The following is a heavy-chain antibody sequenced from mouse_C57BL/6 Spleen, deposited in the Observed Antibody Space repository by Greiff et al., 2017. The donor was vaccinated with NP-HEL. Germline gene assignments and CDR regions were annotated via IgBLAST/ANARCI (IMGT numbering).Heavy chain of an antibody. Sequence: VQLQQSGAELARPGASVKLSCKASGYTFTSYGISWVKQRTGQGLEWIGEIYPRSGNTYYNEKFKGKATLTADKSSSTAYMELRSLTSEDSAVDVCAKSSITTGWYYFDYWGQGTTLTVSS. CDR2: IYPRSGNT. J-gene: IGHJ2*01. V-gene: IGHV1-81*01. CDR1: GYTFTSYG. D-gene: IGHD1-1*01. CDR3: AKSSITTGWYYFDY.